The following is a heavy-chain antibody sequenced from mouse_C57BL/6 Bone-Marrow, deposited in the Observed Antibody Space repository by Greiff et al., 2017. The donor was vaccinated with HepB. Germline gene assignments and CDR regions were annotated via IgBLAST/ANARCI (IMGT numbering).Heavy chain of an antibody. D-gene: IGHD1-1*01. CDR3: TYGYFDY. CDR1: GYSITSGYY. J-gene: IGHJ2*01. Sequence: EVKLQESGPGLVKPSQSLSLTCSVPGYSITSGYYWNWIRQFPGNKLEWMGYISYDGSNNYNPSLKNRISITRDTSKNQFFLKLNSVTTEDTATYYCTYGYFDYWGQGTTLTVSS. V-gene: IGHV3-6*01. CDR2: ISYDGSN.